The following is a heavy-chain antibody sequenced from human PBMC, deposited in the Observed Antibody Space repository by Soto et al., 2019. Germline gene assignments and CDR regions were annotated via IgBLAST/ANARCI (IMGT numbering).Heavy chain of an antibody. CDR2: IYYSGST. J-gene: IGHJ4*02. CDR3: ARDLGYYYGSGSYYPTFDY. Sequence: SETLSLTCTFSGGSISSYYWSLIRQPPGKGLEWIGYIYYSGSTNYNPSLKSRVTISVDTSKNQFSLKLSSVTAADTAVYYCARDLGYYYGSGSYYPTFDYWGQGTLVTVSS. CDR1: GGSISSYY. D-gene: IGHD3-10*01. V-gene: IGHV4-59*01.